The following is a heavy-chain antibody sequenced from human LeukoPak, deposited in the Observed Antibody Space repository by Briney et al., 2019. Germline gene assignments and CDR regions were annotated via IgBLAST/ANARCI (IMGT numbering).Heavy chain of an antibody. V-gene: IGHV3-21*05. CDR3: ARAPHYSNYGPYYYGMDV. CDR1: GFTFSSYA. D-gene: IGHD4-11*01. CDR2: ISSSSSYT. Sequence: GGSLRLSCAASGFTFSSYAMSWVRQAPGKGLEWVSYISSSSSYTNYADSVKGRFTISRDNAKNSLYLQMNSLRAEDTAVYYCARAPHYSNYGPYYYGMDVWGQGTTVTVSS. J-gene: IGHJ6*02.